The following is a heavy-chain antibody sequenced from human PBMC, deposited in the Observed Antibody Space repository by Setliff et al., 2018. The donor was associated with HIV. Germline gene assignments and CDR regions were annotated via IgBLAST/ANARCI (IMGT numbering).Heavy chain of an antibody. V-gene: IGHV4-61*08. CDR1: GGSISSGGYY. CDR3: ASQPAYSTDWYPPGYFDF. CDR2: IYYSGRT. D-gene: IGHD6-19*01. Sequence: SETLSLTCTVSGGSISSGGYYWSWIRQHPGKGLEWIGYIYYSGRTNYNPSLKSRVTISVDTARNQFSLKLSSVTAADTAVYYCASQPAYSTDWYPPGYFDFWGQGSLVTVSS. J-gene: IGHJ4*02.